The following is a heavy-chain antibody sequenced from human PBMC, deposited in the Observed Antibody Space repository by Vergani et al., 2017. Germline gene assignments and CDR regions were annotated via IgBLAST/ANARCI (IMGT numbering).Heavy chain of an antibody. CDR2: MSSGDSI. V-gene: IGHV3-11*01. D-gene: IGHD1-1*01. Sequence: QVQLVESGGGLVKPGGSLRLSCASSGFTFSDHYMSWVRQAPGKGLEWISYMSSGDSIYYADSVKGRFAISRDNSRNTLYLQMNSLRVEDTAVYYFGRGSDNYNWGQGALVTV. CDR1: GFTFSDHY. CDR3: GRGSDNYN. J-gene: IGHJ4*02.